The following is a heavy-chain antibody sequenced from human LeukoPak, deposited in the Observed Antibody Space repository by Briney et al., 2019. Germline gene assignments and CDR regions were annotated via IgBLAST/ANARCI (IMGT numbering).Heavy chain of an antibody. J-gene: IGHJ4*02. CDR3: ATYRQVLLPFES. V-gene: IGHV3-23*01. CDR2: IFPSGGEI. CDR1: GFTFSTYG. D-gene: IGHD2-8*02. Sequence: GGSLRLSCAASGFTFSTYGMHWVRQPPGKGLEWVSSIFPSGGEIHYADSVRGRFTISRDNSKSTLSLQMNSLRAEDTAIYYCATYRQVLLPFESWGQGTLVTVSS.